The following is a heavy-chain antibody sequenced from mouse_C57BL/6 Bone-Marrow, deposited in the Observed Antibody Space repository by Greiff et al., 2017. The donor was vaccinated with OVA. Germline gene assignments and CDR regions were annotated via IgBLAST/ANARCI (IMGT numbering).Heavy chain of an antibody. V-gene: IGHV6-3*01. CDR3: SGDYGSSCGFAY. Sequence: EVKVVESGGGLVQPGGSMKLSCVASGFTFSNYWMNWVRQSPEQGLEWVAQISLKSDNNATHYAVSVKGRFTISRDASTSKVYLQMTNLTAEDTGIYYWSGDYGSSCGFAYWGQGTLVTVSA. J-gene: IGHJ3*01. CDR2: ISLKSDNNAT. D-gene: IGHD1-1*01. CDR1: GFTFSNYW.